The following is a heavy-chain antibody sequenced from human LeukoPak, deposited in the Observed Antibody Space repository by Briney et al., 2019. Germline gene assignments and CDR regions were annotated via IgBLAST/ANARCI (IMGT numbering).Heavy chain of an antibody. Sequence: GGSLRLSCAASRFTVSSNYMSWVRQAPGKGLEWVSVIYSGGSTYYADSVKGRFTISRDNSKNTLYLQMNSLRAEDTAVYYCARDQLCGGNSGYYYYYGMDVWGQGTTVTVSS. D-gene: IGHD4-23*01. CDR1: RFTVSSNY. CDR3: ARDQLCGGNSGYYYYYGMDV. CDR2: IYSGGST. J-gene: IGHJ6*02. V-gene: IGHV3-66*02.